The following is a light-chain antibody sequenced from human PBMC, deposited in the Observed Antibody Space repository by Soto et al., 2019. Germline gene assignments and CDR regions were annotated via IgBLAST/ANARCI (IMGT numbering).Light chain of an antibody. CDR2: AAS. V-gene: IGKV3-20*01. CDR3: QQYGYPPIT. Sequence: MMMTQSPATLSVSPGERATLSCRASQSVSSSHLAWYQHKPGQAPRLLIYAASSRATGSPDRFSGGGSGTDFTLTISRLEPEDFAVYYCQQYGYPPITFGQGTRLEIK. J-gene: IGKJ5*01. CDR1: QSVSSSH.